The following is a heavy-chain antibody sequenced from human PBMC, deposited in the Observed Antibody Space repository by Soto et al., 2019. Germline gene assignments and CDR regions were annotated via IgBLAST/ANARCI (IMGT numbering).Heavy chain of an antibody. V-gene: IGHV1-69*13. CDR3: ARDSRADFWSGYYQKPLPAYYYGMDV. Sequence: GASVKVSCKASGGTFSSYAISWVRQAPGQGLEWMGGIIPIFGTANYAQKFQGRVTITADESTSTAYMELSSLRSEDTAVYYCARDSRADFWSGYYQKPLPAYYYGMDVWGQGTTVTVSS. J-gene: IGHJ6*02. D-gene: IGHD3-3*01. CDR2: IIPIFGTA. CDR1: GGTFSSYA.